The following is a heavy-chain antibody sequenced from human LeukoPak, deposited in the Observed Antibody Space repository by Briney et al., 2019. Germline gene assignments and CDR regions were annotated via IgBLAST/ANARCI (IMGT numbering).Heavy chain of an antibody. J-gene: IGHJ4*02. CDR2: INGDGSET. Sequence: GGSLRLSCAASGFTLSNHWMHWVRQAPGRGLVWVSHINGDGSETNYADSVRGRFTISRDNAKNTLYLQMNSLRVDDTAVYYCTREEGSTDHWGQGTLVTVSS. D-gene: IGHD5/OR15-5a*01. CDR1: GFTLSNHW. V-gene: IGHV3-74*01. CDR3: TREEGSTDH.